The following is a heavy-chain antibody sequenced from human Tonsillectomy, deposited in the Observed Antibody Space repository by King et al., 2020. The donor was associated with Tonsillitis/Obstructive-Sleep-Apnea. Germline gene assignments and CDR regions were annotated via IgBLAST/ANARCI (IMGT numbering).Heavy chain of an antibody. CDR1: GFTFSTYA. CDR3: AKRGYCTDGVCRNFDY. Sequence: VQLVESGGGLVQPGGSLRLSGAASGFTFSTYAMNWVRQAPGKWLEWVSAIDGMVVTTYYADSVKGRFTISRDNSNNTVYLQMNNLRAEDTAIYYCAKRGYCTDGVCRNFDYWGQGTLVTVSS. D-gene: IGHD2-8*01. CDR2: IDGMVVTT. J-gene: IGHJ4*02. V-gene: IGHV3-23*04.